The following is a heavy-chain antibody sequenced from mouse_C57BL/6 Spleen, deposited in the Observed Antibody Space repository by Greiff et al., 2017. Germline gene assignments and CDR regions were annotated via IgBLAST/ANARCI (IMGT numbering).Heavy chain of an antibody. CDR3: AREEVHYFDY. V-gene: IGHV1-76*01. J-gene: IGHJ2*01. CDR1: GYTFTDYY. Sequence: QVQLQQSGAELVRPGASVKLSCKASGYTFTDYYINWVKQRPGQGLEWIARIYPGSGNTYYNEKFKGKATLTAEKSSSTAYMQLSSLTSEDSAVYYCAREEVHYFDYWGQGTTLTVSS. CDR2: IYPGSGNT.